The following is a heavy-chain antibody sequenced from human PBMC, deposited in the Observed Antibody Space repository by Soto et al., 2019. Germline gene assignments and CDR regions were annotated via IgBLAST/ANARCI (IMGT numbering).Heavy chain of an antibody. V-gene: IGHV3-33*01. D-gene: IGHD3-16*01. Sequence: GGSLRLSCAASGFTFSSYGMHWVRQAPGKGLEWVAFIWHDGGNKFYAESVKGRFTISRDNSKNTLYLQMTSLSAEDTAMYYCARDGDVNTGFGKDYWGQGTMVTVSS. CDR1: GFTFSSYG. CDR3: ARDGDVNTGFGKDY. CDR2: IWHDGGNK. J-gene: IGHJ4*02.